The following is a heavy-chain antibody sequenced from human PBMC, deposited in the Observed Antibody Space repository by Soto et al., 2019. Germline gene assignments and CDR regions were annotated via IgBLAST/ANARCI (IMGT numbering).Heavy chain of an antibody. J-gene: IGHJ4*02. Sequence: XERRALSWVLSDECLGKDLGWNGVRQPPGQGLEWIGEVHHTKGSWYNPAHRSRVTVSADLFNSKMLLEVHSLGAADTAVYYCARAGFSNLDARGQATPVTVSS. CDR1: DECLGKDLG. CDR2: VHHTKGS. D-gene: IGHD2-8*01. CDR3: ARAGFSNLDA. V-gene: IGHV4-4*02.